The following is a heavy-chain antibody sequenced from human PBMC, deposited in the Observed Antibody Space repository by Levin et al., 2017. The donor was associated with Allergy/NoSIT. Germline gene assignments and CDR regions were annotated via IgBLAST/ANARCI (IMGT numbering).Heavy chain of an antibody. Sequence: GGSLRLSCTVSGFIFRDYAISWVRQAPGKGLEWVAFIRNEEYGEKTQYAASVQGRFTISRDDSTGIAYLQMNSLTIEDTAVYYCIRGYSGYYAEYFYHWGQGTVVTVSS. J-gene: IGHJ1*01. D-gene: IGHD3-22*01. CDR1: GFIFRDYA. CDR2: IRNEEYGEKT. CDR3: IRGYSGYYAEYFYH. V-gene: IGHV3-49*04.